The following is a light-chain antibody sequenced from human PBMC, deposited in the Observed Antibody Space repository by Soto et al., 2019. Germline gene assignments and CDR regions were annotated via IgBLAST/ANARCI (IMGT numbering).Light chain of an antibody. CDR2: DAS. CDR1: QSVSSY. V-gene: IGKV3-11*01. Sequence: EIVLTQSPATLSLSPGERATLSCRASQSVSSYLAWYQQKPGQAPRLLIYDASNRATGIPARFSGSGSGTDFTLTISSLEHEDFAVYYCQQRSNWPPVFTFGPGTNVDIK. CDR3: QQRSNWPPVFT. J-gene: IGKJ3*01.